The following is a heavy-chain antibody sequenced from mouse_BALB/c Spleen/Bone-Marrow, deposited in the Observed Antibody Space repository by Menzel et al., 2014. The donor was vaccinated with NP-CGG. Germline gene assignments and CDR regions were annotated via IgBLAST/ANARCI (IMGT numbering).Heavy chain of an antibody. CDR3: TREGAY. Sequence: VQLQQSGAELVKPGASVKLSCKASGYTFTSYYMYWVKQRPGQGLEWIGEINHSNGYTNFNEKFKSKATLTEDKSSSTAYMQLSSLTSEDSAVYYCTREGAYWGQGTLVTVSA. CDR1: GYTFTSYY. J-gene: IGHJ3*01. V-gene: IGHV1S81*02. CDR2: INHSNGYT.